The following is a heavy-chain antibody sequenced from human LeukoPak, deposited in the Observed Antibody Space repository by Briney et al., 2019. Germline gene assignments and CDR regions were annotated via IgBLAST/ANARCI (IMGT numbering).Heavy chain of an antibody. Sequence: ASVKVSCKASGYTFTDYYMHWVRQAPGQGFEWMGWINPNDGDTNYAQRFQGRVTMTRDTSISTAHMEVSRLRSDDTAVYYYARANFLYCSSSTCLFDYWGQGTLVTVSS. J-gene: IGHJ4*02. CDR3: ARANFLYCSSSTCLFDY. CDR1: GYTFTDYY. V-gene: IGHV1-2*02. D-gene: IGHD2-2*01. CDR2: INPNDGDT.